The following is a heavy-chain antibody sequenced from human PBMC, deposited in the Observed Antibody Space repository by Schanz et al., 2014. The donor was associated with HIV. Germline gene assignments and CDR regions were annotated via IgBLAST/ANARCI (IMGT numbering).Heavy chain of an antibody. CDR1: GYTFTSYD. CDR2: MNPNSGNT. V-gene: IGHV1-8*01. CDR3: ARGDILTGLYPYYFPS. J-gene: IGHJ4*02. D-gene: IGHD3-9*01. Sequence: QVQLVQSGAEVKKPGASVKVSCKASGYTFTSYDINWVRQATGQGLEWMGWMNPNSGNTGYAQKFQGRVTMTRNTSIXXXYMELSSLRSEDXXXXXXARGDILTGLYPYYFPSWVLGTLVPVSS.